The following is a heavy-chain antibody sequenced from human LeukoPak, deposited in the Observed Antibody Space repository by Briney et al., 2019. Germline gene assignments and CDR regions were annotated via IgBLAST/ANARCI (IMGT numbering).Heavy chain of an antibody. CDR1: GGSISSYY. V-gene: IGHV4-59*12. D-gene: IGHD3-10*01. CDR2: IYYSGST. J-gene: IGHJ5*02. Sequence: SETLSLTCTVSGGSISSYYWSWIRQPPGKGLEWIGYIYYSGSTYYNPSLKSRVTISLDTSMNQFSLKLSSVTAADTAVYYCARDVHYYASGSPIDPWGQGTLVTVSS. CDR3: ARDVHYYASGSPIDP.